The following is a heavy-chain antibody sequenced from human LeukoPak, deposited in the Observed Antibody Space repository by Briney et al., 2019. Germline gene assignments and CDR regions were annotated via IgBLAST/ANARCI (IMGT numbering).Heavy chain of an antibody. D-gene: IGHD3-22*01. CDR1: GFTFDDFA. CDR3: AKAHSSGYWGFFDY. J-gene: IGHJ4*02. V-gene: IGHV3-9*01. Sequence: GGSLRLSCAASGFTFDDFAMHWVRQAPGKGLEWVSGISWNSGSIGYADSVKGRFTISRDNAENSLYLQMNSLRAEDTALYYCAKAHSSGYWGFFDYWGQGTLVTVSS. CDR2: ISWNSGSI.